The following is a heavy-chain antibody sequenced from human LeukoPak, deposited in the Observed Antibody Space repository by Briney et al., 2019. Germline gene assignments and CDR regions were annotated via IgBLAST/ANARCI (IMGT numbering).Heavy chain of an antibody. J-gene: IGHJ4*02. Sequence: SGPTLVKPTQTLTLTCSFSGFSLSTSGVGVGWILQPPGKALEWLALIHWDDDKRYSPSLKSRLTITKDTSKNQVVLTMTNMDPVDTATYYCAHTRPRSFVYYFDYWGQGTLVTVSS. CDR3: AHTRPRSFVYYFDY. D-gene: IGHD3-10*01. CDR1: GFSLSTSGVG. V-gene: IGHV2-5*02. CDR2: IHWDDDK.